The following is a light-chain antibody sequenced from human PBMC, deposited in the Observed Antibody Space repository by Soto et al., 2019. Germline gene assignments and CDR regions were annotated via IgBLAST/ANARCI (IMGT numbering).Light chain of an antibody. J-gene: IGLJ2*01. CDR2: EST. V-gene: IGLV2-23*01. CDR1: SRDVGSYNL. CDR3: SSYATSDTVI. Sequence: QSALTQPASVSGSPGQSLTISCTGTSRDVGSYNLVSWYQQHPDKAPKLMIYESTKRPSGVSNRFSGSKSGNTASLTISGLQAEDEADYYCSSYATSDTVIFGGGTKLTVL.